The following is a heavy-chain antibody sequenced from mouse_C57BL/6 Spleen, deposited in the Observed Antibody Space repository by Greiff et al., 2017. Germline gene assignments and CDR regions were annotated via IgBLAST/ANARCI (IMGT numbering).Heavy chain of an antibody. J-gene: IGHJ2*01. D-gene: IGHD1-1*01. Sequence: QVHVKQSGAELVRPGASVTLSCKASGYTFTDYEMHWVKQTPVHGLEWIGAIDPETGGTAYNQKFKGKAILTADKSSSTAYMELRSLTSEDSAVYYCTNLRSYFDYWGQGTTRTVSS. CDR2: IDPETGGT. CDR3: TNLRSYFDY. V-gene: IGHV1-15*01. CDR1: GYTFTDYE.